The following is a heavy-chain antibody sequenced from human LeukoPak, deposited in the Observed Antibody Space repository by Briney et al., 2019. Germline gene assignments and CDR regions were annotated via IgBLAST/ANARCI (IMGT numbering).Heavy chain of an antibody. CDR1: GGSFSGYY. Sequence: PSETLSLTCAVYGGSFSGYYWSWIRQPPGKGLEWIGEINHSGSTNYNPSLKSRVTISVDTSKNQFSLKLSSVTAADTAVYYCASGYFDPFDIWGQGTMVTVSS. CDR3: ASGYFDPFDI. D-gene: IGHD3-9*01. J-gene: IGHJ3*02. CDR2: INHSGST. V-gene: IGHV4-34*01.